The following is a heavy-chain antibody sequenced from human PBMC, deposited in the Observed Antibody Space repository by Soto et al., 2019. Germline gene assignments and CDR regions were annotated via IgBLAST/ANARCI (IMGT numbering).Heavy chain of an antibody. D-gene: IGHD1-26*01. CDR2: INHSGST. V-gene: IGHV4-34*01. Sequence: SETLSLTCAVYGGSFSGYYWSWIRQPPGKGLEWIGEINHSGSTNYNPSLKSRVTISVDTSKNQFSLKLSSVTAADTAVYYCARVRSVKIPGWMTNKEYYYYMDVWGKGTTVTVSS. J-gene: IGHJ6*03. CDR1: GGSFSGYY. CDR3: ARVRSVKIPGWMTNKEYYYYMDV.